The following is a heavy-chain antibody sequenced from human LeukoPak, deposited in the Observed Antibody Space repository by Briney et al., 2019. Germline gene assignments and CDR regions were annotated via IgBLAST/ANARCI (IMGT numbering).Heavy chain of an antibody. V-gene: IGHV3-33*01. CDR2: IWYDGSNI. D-gene: IGHD3-9*01. Sequence: GRSLRLSCAASGFTFSSYGMHWVRQAPGKGLEWVAVIWYDGSNIFYGDSVKGRFTISRDNSKNTVYLQMNSLRVEDTAVYYCARDGDDILTGYFDSWGQGTLVTVSS. J-gene: IGHJ4*02. CDR3: ARDGDDILTGYFDS. CDR1: GFTFSSYG.